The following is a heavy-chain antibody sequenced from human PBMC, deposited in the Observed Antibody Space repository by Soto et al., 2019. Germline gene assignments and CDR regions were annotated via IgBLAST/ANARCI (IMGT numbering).Heavy chain of an antibody. CDR2: IYPGDSDT. D-gene: IGHD3-22*01. J-gene: IGHJ3*02. CDR3: ARPYYYDSSGRPGAFDI. Sequence: RGESLKISCKGSGYSFTSYWMGWVRQMPGKGLEWMGIIYPGDSDTRYSPSFQGQVTISADKSISTAYLQWSSLKASDTAMYYCARPYYYDSSGRPGAFDIWGQGTMVTV. CDR1: GYSFTSYW. V-gene: IGHV5-51*01.